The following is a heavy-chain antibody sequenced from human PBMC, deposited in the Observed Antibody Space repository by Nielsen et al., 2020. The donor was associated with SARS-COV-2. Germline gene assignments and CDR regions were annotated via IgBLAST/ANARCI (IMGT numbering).Heavy chain of an antibody. CDR3: ARGAAWFDP. CDR1: GDSITSGGSH. J-gene: IGHJ5*02. CDR2: TSYDGNT. Sequence: SETLSLTCTVSGDSITSGGSHWSWIRHHPSRGLEWLGFTSYDGNTYSNPSLESRLIISVDTSENQISLRLNSVTAADTAIYFCARGAAWFDPWGQGTRVTVSS. V-gene: IGHV4-31*03. D-gene: IGHD2-15*01.